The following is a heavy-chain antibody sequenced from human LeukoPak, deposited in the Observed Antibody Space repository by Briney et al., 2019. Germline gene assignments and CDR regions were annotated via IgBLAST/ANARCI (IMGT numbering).Heavy chain of an antibody. CDR2: IRYDGSNK. CDR3: AKSAIADGWYYYMDV. Sequence: PGGSLRLSCAAPGFTFSSYGMHWVRQAPGKGLEWVAFIRYDGSNKYYADSVKGRFTISRDNSKNTLYLQMNSLRAEDTAVYYCAKSAIADGWYYYMDVWGKGTTVTISS. CDR1: GFTFSSYG. V-gene: IGHV3-30*02. D-gene: IGHD6-13*01. J-gene: IGHJ6*03.